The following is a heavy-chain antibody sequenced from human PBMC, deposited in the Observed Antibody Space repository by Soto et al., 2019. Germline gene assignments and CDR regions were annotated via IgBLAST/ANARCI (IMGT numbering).Heavy chain of an antibody. V-gene: IGHV3-23*01. J-gene: IGHJ4*02. Sequence: EVQLLESGGGLVQPGGPLRPSFAASGFTFSSYAMTWVRQAPGKGLEWVSAISGSGGSTYYADSVKGRFTISRDNSQNTLYLQMNSLRAEDTAVYYCAKENGYSSSWFEFDYWGQGTLVTVSS. CDR2: ISGSGGST. D-gene: IGHD6-13*01. CDR1: GFTFSSYA. CDR3: AKENGYSSSWFEFDY.